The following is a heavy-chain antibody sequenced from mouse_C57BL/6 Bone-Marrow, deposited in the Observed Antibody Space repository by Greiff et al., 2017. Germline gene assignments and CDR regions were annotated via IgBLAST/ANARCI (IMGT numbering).Heavy chain of an antibody. V-gene: IGHV2-6*01. CDR2: IWGVGST. CDR1: GFSLTSYG. CDR3: ASNYGSSWFAY. J-gene: IGHJ3*01. D-gene: IGHD1-1*01. Sequence: VKLVESGPGLVAPSQSLSITCTVSGFSLTSYGVDWVRQSPGKGLEWLGVIWGVGSTNYNSALKSRLSISKDNSKSQVFLKMNSLQTDDTAMYXCASNYGSSWFAYWGQGTLVTVSA.